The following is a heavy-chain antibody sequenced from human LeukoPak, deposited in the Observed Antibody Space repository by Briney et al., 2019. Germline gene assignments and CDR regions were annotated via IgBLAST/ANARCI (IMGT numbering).Heavy chain of an antibody. CDR2: IYYSGST. D-gene: IGHD5-24*01. Sequence: SETLSLTCTVSGGSISSYYWSWIRQPPGKGLEWIGYIYYSGSTNYNPSLKSRVTISVDTSKKQFSLKLSSVTAADTAVYYWAREERWLQKRGPYDAFDIWGQGTMVTVSS. CDR3: AREERWLQKRGPYDAFDI. V-gene: IGHV4-59*01. CDR1: GGSISSYY. J-gene: IGHJ3*02.